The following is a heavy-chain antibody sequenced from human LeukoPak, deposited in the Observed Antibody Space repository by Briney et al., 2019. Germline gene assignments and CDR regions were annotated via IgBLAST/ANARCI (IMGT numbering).Heavy chain of an antibody. CDR3: AKDSPYGSGTGWFDP. D-gene: IGHD3-10*01. J-gene: IGHJ5*02. Sequence: GGSLRLSCAASGFTFSSYGMNWVRQAPGKGLEWVAVISYDGSNKYYADSVKGRFTISRDNSKNTLYLQMNSLRAEDTAVYYCAKDSPYGSGTGWFDPWGQGTLVTVSS. V-gene: IGHV3-30*18. CDR1: GFTFSSYG. CDR2: ISYDGSNK.